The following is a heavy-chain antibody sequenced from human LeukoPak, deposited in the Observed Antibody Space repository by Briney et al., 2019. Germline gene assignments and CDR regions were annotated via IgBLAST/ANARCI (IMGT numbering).Heavy chain of an antibody. J-gene: IGHJ4*02. D-gene: IGHD5-24*01. CDR2: IYPGDSDT. CDR1: GYSFTSYW. CDR3: GRRRDGYNYCFDY. V-gene: IGHV5-51*01. Sequence: GESLKISRKGSGYSFTSYWIGWVRQMPGKGLEWMGIIYPGDSDTRYSPSFQGQVTISADKSISTAYLQCGSLKASDPAMDYCGRRRDGYNYCFDYWGQGALVTVSS.